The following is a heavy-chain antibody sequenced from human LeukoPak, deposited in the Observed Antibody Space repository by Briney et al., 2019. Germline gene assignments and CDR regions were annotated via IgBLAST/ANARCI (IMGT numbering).Heavy chain of an antibody. Sequence: GGSLRLSCAASGFTFSSYSMIWVRQAPGKGLEWVSSISSSSSYIYYADSVKGRFTISRDNAKNSLYLQMNSLRAEDTAVYYCARENSYGFGLPRFDYWGQGTLVTVSS. CDR2: ISSSSSYI. D-gene: IGHD5-18*01. V-gene: IGHV3-21*01. J-gene: IGHJ4*02. CDR3: ARENSYGFGLPRFDY. CDR1: GFTFSSYS.